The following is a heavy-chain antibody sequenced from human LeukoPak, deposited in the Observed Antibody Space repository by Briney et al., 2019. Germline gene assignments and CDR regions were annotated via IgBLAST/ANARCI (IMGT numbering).Heavy chain of an antibody. Sequence: SETLSLTCTVSGGSISSYYWSWIRQPPGKGLEWIGYIYYSGSTNYNPSLKSRVTISVDTSKNQFSLKLSSVTAADTAVYYCARAEYGSYGFDPWGQGTLVTVSS. CDR2: IYYSGST. CDR3: ARAEYGSYGFDP. CDR1: GGSISSYY. J-gene: IGHJ5*02. D-gene: IGHD1-26*01. V-gene: IGHV4-59*12.